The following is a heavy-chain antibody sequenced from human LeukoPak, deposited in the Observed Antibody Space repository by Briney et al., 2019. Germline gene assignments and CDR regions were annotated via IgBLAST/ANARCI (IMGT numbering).Heavy chain of an antibody. D-gene: IGHD5-18*01. Sequence: SETLSLTCTVSGGSISSYYWSWIRQPPGKGLEWIGYIYYSGSTNYNPSLKSRVTISVDTSKNQLSLKLSSVTAADTAVYYCARLDTTGDYWGQGTLVTVSS. CDR3: ARLDTTGDY. J-gene: IGHJ4*02. CDR2: IYYSGST. V-gene: IGHV4-59*01. CDR1: GGSISSYY.